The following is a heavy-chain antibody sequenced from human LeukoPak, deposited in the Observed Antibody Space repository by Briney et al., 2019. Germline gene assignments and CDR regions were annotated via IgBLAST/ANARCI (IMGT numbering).Heavy chain of an antibody. J-gene: IGHJ4*02. CDR1: GFTFNSYS. D-gene: IGHD1-26*01. CDR3: ARVGLGLFAPDI. CDR2: ITATNGII. V-gene: IGHV3-48*01. Sequence: GGSLRLSCVASGFTFNSYSMNWVRQTPGKGLEWVSYITATNGIITYADSVKGRFTVSRDNAENSVYIQTTSLRAEDTAVYYCARVGLGLFAPDIWGQGTVVSVSS.